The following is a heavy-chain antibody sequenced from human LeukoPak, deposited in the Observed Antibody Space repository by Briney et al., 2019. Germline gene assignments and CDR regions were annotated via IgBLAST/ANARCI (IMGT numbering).Heavy chain of an antibody. D-gene: IGHD6-19*01. CDR3: ATSNAVAGTLDFDY. CDR1: GFTFSSYA. J-gene: IGHJ4*02. CDR2: ISGSGGST. Sequence: QSGGSLRLSCAASGFTFSSYAMSWVRRAPGKGLEWVSAISGSGGSTYYADSVKGRFTISRDNSKNTLYLQMNSLRAEDTAVYYCATSNAVAGTLDFDYWGQGTLVTVSS. V-gene: IGHV3-23*01.